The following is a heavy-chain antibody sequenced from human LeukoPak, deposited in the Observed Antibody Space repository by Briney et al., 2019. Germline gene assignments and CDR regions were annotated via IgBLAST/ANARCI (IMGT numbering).Heavy chain of an antibody. D-gene: IGHD2-15*01. CDR2: IYQTGDS. CDR3: ARHPFATPFDQ. CDR1: GGSFSGYY. J-gene: IGHJ4*02. Sequence: SETLSLTCAVYGGSFSGYYWSWIRQAPGKGLEWIGYIYQTGDSNHNPSLKSRVTISMDTSKNQLSLNLKSVTAADTAVYYCARHPFATPFDQWGQGTLVTVSS. V-gene: IGHV4-59*08.